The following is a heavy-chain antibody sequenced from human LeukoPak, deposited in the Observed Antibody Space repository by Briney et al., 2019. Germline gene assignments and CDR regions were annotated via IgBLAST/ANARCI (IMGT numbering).Heavy chain of an antibody. V-gene: IGHV3-53*01. Sequence: PGGSLRLSCAASGFTVSSNYMSWVRQAPGKGLEWVSVIYSGGSTYYADSVKGRFTISRDNSKNTLYLQMNSLRAEDTAVYYCARDRESLGRSVVVYAIGTNWFDPWGQGTLVTVSS. CDR1: GFTVSSNY. CDR2: IYSGGST. D-gene: IGHD2-8*02. CDR3: ARDRESLGRSVVVYAIGTNWFDP. J-gene: IGHJ5*02.